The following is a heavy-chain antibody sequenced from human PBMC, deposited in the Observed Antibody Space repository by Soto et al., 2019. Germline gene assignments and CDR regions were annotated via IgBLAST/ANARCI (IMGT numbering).Heavy chain of an antibody. J-gene: IGHJ5*02. Sequence: EVQLLESGGGLVQPGGSLRLSCAASGFTFSSYAMSWVRQAPGKGLEWVSGISGSGGSTYYADSVKGRFTISRDNSKNTLYLQMNSLRAEDTAEYYCAKAPDANMVRGAMVWFDPWGQGTLVTVSS. CDR2: ISGSGGST. CDR1: GFTFSSYA. D-gene: IGHD3-10*01. V-gene: IGHV3-23*01. CDR3: AKAPDANMVRGAMVWFDP.